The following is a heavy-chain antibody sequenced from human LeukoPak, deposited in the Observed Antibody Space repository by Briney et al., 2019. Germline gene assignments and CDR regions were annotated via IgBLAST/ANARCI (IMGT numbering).Heavy chain of an antibody. CDR2: ISWSSGNI. J-gene: IGHJ4*02. CDR1: GFTFDDYA. V-gene: IGHV3-9*01. Sequence: GRSLRLSCVASGFTFDDYAMHWVRHAPGKGLEWVSGISWSSGNIGYADFVKGRFTISRDNAKNSLYLQMSSLRAEDTALYYCARAGMEWSDALDYWGQGTLVTVSS. D-gene: IGHD3-3*01. CDR3: ARAGMEWSDALDY.